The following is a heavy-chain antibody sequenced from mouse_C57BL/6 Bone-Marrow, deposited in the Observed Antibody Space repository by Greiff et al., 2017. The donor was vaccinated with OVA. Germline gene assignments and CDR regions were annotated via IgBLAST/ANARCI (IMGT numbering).Heavy chain of an antibody. D-gene: IGHD1-1*01. CDR2: IDPENGDT. J-gene: IGHJ2*01. V-gene: IGHV14-4*01. CDR3: TTLTGAYIEY. Sequence: VQLQQSGAELVRPGASVKLSCTASGFNIKDDYMHWVKQRPEQGLEWIGWIDPENGDTEYASKFQGKATITADTSSNTAYLPLSSLTSEDTAVYNSTTLTGAYIEYWGEDTTLTESS. CDR1: GFNIKDDY.